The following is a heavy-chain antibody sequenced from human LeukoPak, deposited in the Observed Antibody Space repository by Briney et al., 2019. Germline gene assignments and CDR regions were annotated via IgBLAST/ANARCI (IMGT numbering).Heavy chain of an antibody. D-gene: IGHD6-13*01. J-gene: IGHJ4*02. CDR3: ARPIAAAGLFDY. V-gene: IGHV1-46*01. CDR1: GYTFTSYY. CDR2: INPSGGST. Sequence: GASVKVSCKASGYTFTSYYMHWVRQAPEQGLEWMGIINPSGGSTSYAQKFQGRVTMARDTSTSTVYMELSSLRSEDTAVYYCARPIAAAGLFDYWGQGTLVTVSS.